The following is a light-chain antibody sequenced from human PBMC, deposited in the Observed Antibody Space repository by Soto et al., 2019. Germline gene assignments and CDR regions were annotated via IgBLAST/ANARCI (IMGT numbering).Light chain of an antibody. V-gene: IGKV3-20*01. Sequence: EIALTQSPGTLSLSPGERATLSCRATESVASDFLAWYQQKPDQAPRLLISGSASWANGTPDRFSGSGSGTEFTLTISRLDPEDFAVYYCQQYSDSPHTFGQGTKVEIK. CDR2: GSA. CDR3: QQYSDSPHT. CDR1: ESVASDF. J-gene: IGKJ1*01.